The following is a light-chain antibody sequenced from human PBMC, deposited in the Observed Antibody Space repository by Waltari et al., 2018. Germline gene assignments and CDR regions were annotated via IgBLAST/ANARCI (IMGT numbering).Light chain of an antibody. CDR2: SFS. V-gene: IGLV1-40*01. CDR1: SSNIGAGYA. Sequence: QSVLTQPPFLSGAPGQTITISCTRSSSNIGAGYALNWYQQPPGKAPKRLMFSFSNRPSGVPDRFSGSKSGTAAALAITGLQPEDEADYYCQSYDSRRGGQVVFGGGTKVTVL. CDR3: QSYDSRRGGQVV. J-gene: IGLJ3*02.